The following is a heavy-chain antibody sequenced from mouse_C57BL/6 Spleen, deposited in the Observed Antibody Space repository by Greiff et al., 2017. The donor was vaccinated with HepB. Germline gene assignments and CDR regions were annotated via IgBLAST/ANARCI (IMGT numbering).Heavy chain of an antibody. CDR1: GYTFTSYW. J-gene: IGHJ4*01. V-gene: IGHV1-53*01. D-gene: IGHD2-5*01. CDR3: ARGIYSKGYAMDY. Sequence: QVQLQQSGTELVKPGASVKLSCKASGYTFTSYWMHWVKQRPGQGLEWIGNINPSNGGTNYNEKFKSKATLTVDKSSSTAYMQLSSLTSEDSAVYYCARGIYSKGYAMDYWGQGTSVTVSS. CDR2: INPSNGGT.